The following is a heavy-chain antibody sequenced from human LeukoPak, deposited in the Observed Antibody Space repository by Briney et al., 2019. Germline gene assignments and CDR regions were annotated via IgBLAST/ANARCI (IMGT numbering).Heavy chain of an antibody. Sequence: GASVKVSCKASGYTFTSYGISWVRQAPGQGLEWMGWISAYNGNTNYAQKLQGRVTMTTDTSTSTAYMELRSLRSDDTAVYYCAGDDFWSGFYYSDYWGQGTLVTVSS. CDR2: ISAYNGNT. D-gene: IGHD3-3*01. CDR3: AGDDFWSGFYYSDY. CDR1: GYTFTSYG. V-gene: IGHV1-18*01. J-gene: IGHJ4*02.